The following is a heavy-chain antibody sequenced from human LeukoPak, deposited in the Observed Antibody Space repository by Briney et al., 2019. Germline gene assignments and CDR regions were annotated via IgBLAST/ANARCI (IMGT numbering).Heavy chain of an antibody. V-gene: IGHV3-23*01. J-gene: IGHJ5*02. CDR1: GFTFSSYA. CDR3: ARAGSGRSPDWFDP. CDR2: ISPSGSTT. Sequence: GGSLRLSCAASGFTFSSYAMTWVRQAPGKGLEWVSSISPSGSTTYYADSVKGRFTISRDNSKNTLYLQMNSLRAEDTAVYYCARAGSGRSPDWFDPWGQGTLVTVSS. D-gene: IGHD1-26*01.